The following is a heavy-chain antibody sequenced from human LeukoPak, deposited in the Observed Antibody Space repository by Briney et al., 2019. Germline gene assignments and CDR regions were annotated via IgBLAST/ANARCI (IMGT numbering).Heavy chain of an antibody. V-gene: IGHV3-7*01. J-gene: IGHJ4*02. CDR3: ARNQD. Sequence: PGGSLSLSCAASAFISNRAWMSWVRQAPGKGLEWVANIKEDGSEKYYVDSVKGRFTISRDIAKNSLYLQMNSLRAEDTAVYYCARNQDWGQGTLVTVSS. CDR1: AFISNRAW. CDR2: IKEDGSEK.